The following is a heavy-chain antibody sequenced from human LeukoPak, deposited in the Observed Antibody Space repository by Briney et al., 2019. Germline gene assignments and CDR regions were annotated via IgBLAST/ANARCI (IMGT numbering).Heavy chain of an antibody. CDR3: ARGAFDI. Sequence: GGALRLSCAASGFTFSSYSMNWVRQAPGKGVEWVSYISSSSRTIYYADSVKGRFTISRDNAKNSLYLKMNSLSAEDTAVYYCARGAFDIWGQGTMVTVSS. D-gene: IGHD3-10*01. CDR1: GFTFSSYS. J-gene: IGHJ3*02. CDR2: ISSSSRTI. V-gene: IGHV3-48*04.